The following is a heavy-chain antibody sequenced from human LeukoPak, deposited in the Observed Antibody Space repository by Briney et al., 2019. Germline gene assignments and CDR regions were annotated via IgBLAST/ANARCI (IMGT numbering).Heavy chain of an antibody. CDR1: GGSISSGSYY. CDR3: AREPAYYYDSSGYYPPGPYNWFDP. V-gene: IGHV4-61*02. Sequence: PSQTLSLTCTVSGGSISSGSYYWSWIRQPAGKGLEWIGRIYTSGSTNYNPSLKSRVTISVDTSKNQFSLKPSSVTAADTAVYYCAREPAYYYDSSGYYPPGPYNWFDPWGQGTLVTVSS. CDR2: IYTSGST. J-gene: IGHJ5*02. D-gene: IGHD3-22*01.